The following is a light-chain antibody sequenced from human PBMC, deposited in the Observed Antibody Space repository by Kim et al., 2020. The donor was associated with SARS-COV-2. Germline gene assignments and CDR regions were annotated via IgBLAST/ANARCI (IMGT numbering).Light chain of an antibody. Sequence: GQSTTVSCTGTSSDVGGYNYVSWYKQHPGKAPKLMIYDVSTRPSGVSNRFSGSKSGNTASLTISGLQAEDEADYYCSSYTSSSTLVFGGGTQLTVL. CDR3: SSYTSSSTLV. V-gene: IGLV2-14*04. CDR2: DVS. CDR1: SSDVGGYNY. J-gene: IGLJ2*01.